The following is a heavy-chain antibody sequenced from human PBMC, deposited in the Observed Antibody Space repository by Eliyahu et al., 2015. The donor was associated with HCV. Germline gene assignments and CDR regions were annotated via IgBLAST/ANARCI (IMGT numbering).Heavy chain of an antibody. CDR3: ARDTTMKAISPVAYDY. CDR2: ISYDGSNK. Sequence: QVHLVESGGGVVQPGRSLRLSCAASGVTFXSYAMHWVRQAPGKGLEWVAVISYDGSNKYYADSVKGRFTISRDNSKNTLYLQMSSLRAEDTAVYYCARDTTMKAISPVAYDYWGQGTLVTVSS. J-gene: IGHJ4*02. V-gene: IGHV3-30-3*01. CDR1: GVTFXSYA. D-gene: IGHD5-18*01.